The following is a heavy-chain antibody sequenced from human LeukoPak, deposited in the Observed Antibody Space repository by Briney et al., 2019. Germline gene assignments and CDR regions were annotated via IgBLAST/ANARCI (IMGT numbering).Heavy chain of an antibody. V-gene: IGHV3-21*01. CDR3: ASRGEQLGDAFDI. Sequence: GGSLRLSCAASGFTFSSYSMNWVRQAPGKGLEWVASISSSSSYIYYADSVKGRFTISRDNAKNSLYLQMNSLRAEDTAVYYCASRGEQLGDAFDIWGQGTMVTVSS. CDR1: GFTFSSYS. J-gene: IGHJ3*02. D-gene: IGHD3-10*01. CDR2: ISSSSSYI.